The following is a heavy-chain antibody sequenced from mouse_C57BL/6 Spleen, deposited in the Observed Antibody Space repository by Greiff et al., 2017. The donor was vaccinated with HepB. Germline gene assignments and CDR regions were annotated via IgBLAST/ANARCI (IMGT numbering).Heavy chain of an antibody. CDR3: ARRAVYYYYGSIGGYMDY. CDR1: GFSLSTSGMG. CDR2: IYWDDDK. J-gene: IGHJ4*01. Sequence: QVTLKESGPGILQSSQTLSLTCSFSGFSLSTSGMGVSWIRQPSGKGLEWLAHIYWDDDKRYNPSLKSQLTISKDTSRNQVFLKITSVDTADTATYYCARRAVYYYYGSIGGYMDYWGQGTSDTVSS. D-gene: IGHD1-1*01. V-gene: IGHV8-12*01.